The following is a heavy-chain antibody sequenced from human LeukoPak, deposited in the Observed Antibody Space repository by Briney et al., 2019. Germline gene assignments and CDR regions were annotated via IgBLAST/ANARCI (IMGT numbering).Heavy chain of an antibody. V-gene: IGHV3-53*01. D-gene: IGHD6-19*01. CDR3: PRYLGYSSCWSRKWYFDL. CDR2: IYSGGST. J-gene: IGHJ2*01. Sequence: GGSLRLSCAASGFTVSSNYMSWVRQAPGKGLEWVSVIYSGGSTYYADSVKGRFTISRDNSKNTLNLQMNSLRAEGTAVYYCPRYLGYSSCWSRKWYFDLWGRGTLVTVSS. CDR1: GFTVSSNY.